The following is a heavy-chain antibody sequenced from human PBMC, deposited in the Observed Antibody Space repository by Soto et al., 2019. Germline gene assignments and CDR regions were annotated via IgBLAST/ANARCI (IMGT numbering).Heavy chain of an antibody. CDR1: GGTFSSYA. J-gene: IGHJ5*02. CDR2: IIPIFGTA. D-gene: IGHD5-18*01. V-gene: IGHV1-69*12. Sequence: QVQLVQSGAEVKKPGSSVKVSCKASGGTFSSYAISWVRQAPGQGLEWMGGIIPIFGTANYAQKFQGRVTLTAXXSXSXXNMELSSLSSEDTAVYYCARDRRGDSYGQGVWFDPWGQGTLVTVSS. CDR3: ARDRRGDSYGQGVWFDP.